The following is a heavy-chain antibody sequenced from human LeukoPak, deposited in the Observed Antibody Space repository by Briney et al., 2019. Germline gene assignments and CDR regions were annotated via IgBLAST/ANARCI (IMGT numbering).Heavy chain of an antibody. J-gene: IGHJ6*03. CDR2: IRSKANSYAT. V-gene: IGHV3-73*01. Sequence: PGGSLRLSCAASGFTFSGSAMHWVRQASGKGLEWVGRIRSKANSYATAYAASVKGRFTISRDDSKNTAYLQMNSLKTEDTAVYYCTSPSGSIAAADPYYYYYMDVWGKGTTVTVSS. D-gene: IGHD6-13*01. CDR3: TSPSGSIAAADPYYYYYMDV. CDR1: GFTFSGSA.